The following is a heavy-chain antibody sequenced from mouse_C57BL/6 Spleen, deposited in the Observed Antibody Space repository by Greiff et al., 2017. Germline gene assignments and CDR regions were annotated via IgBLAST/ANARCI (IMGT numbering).Heavy chain of an antibody. CDR2: IDPSDSYT. V-gene: IGHV1-59*01. Sequence: QVQLKQPGAELVRPGTSVRLSCKASGYTFTSYWMHWVKQRPGQGLEWIGVIDPSDSYTNYNQKFKGKATLTVDTSSSTAYMQLSSLTSEDSAVYYCARRTGRGYFDYWGQGTTLTVSS. CDR1: GYTFTSYW. D-gene: IGHD4-1*01. J-gene: IGHJ2*01. CDR3: ARRTGRGYFDY.